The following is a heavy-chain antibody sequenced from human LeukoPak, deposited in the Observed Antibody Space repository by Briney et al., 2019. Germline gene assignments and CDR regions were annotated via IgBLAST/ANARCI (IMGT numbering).Heavy chain of an antibody. Sequence: GGSLRLSCTASRFTFGDYAMTWVRQAPGKGLEWVGFIRKKGFGGTTEYAASVKGRFTISRDDSNSTAYLQMNSLKTEDTAVYYCARANCVNGVCYHFDYWGQGTLVTVSS. V-gene: IGHV3-49*04. D-gene: IGHD2-8*01. J-gene: IGHJ4*02. CDR3: ARANCVNGVCYHFDY. CDR1: RFTFGDYA. CDR2: IRKKGFGGTT.